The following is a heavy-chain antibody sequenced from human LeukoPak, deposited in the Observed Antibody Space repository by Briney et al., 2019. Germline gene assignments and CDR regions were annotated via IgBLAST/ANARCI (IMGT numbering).Heavy chain of an antibody. CDR1: GFTFSSYD. J-gene: IGHJ4*02. D-gene: IGHD5-24*01. CDR2: IGTAGDP. V-gene: IGHV3-13*05. Sequence: ETGGSLRLSCAASGFTFSSYDMHWVRQATGKGLEWVSAIGTAGDPYYPGSVKGRFTISRENAKNSLYLQMNSLRAGDTAVYYCATEASRRDGYNYFDYGGQGTLVTVSS. CDR3: ATEASRRDGYNYFDY.